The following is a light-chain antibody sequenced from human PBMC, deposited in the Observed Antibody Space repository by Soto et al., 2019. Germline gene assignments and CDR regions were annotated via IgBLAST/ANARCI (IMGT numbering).Light chain of an antibody. CDR3: SSYTSSNTLI. J-gene: IGLJ1*01. Sequence: QSALTRPASVSGSPGQSITISCTGTSSDVGGYNYVSWYQQHPGKAPKVMIFEVSRRPSGVSNRFSGSKAGDTASLTISGLQAEDEADYYCSSYTSSNTLIFGTGTKVTVL. CDR1: SSDVGGYNY. V-gene: IGLV2-14*01. CDR2: EVS.